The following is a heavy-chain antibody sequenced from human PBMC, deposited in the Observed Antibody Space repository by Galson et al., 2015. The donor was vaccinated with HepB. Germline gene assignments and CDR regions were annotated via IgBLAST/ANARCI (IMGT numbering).Heavy chain of an antibody. V-gene: IGHV1-2*02. J-gene: IGHJ3*02. D-gene: IGHD3-10*01. CDR3: ARPLWFGELYAFDI. Sequence: SVKVSCKASGYTFTGYYMHWVRQAPGRGLEWMGWINPNSGGTNYAQKFQGRVTMTRDTSISTAYMELSRLRSDDTAVFYCARPLWFGELYAFDIWGQGTMVTVSS. CDR2: INPNSGGT. CDR1: GYTFTGYY.